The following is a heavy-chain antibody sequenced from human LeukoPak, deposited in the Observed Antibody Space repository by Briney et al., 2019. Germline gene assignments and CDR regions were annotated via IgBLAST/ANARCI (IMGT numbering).Heavy chain of an antibody. Sequence: EASETLSLTCTVSGGSIGSSSYYWGWIRQPPGEGLEWIGSIYYSGNTYYNPSLKSRVTISVDTSKNQFSLKLSSVTAADTAIYYCARHLAQSNWNPLDYWGQGTLVTVSS. V-gene: IGHV4-39*01. J-gene: IGHJ4*02. D-gene: IGHD1-1*01. CDR3: ARHLAQSNWNPLDY. CDR2: IYYSGNT. CDR1: GGSIGSSSYY.